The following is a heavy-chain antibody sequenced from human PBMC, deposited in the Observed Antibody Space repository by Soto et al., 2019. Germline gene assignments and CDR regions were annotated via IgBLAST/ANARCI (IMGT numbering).Heavy chain of an antibody. CDR1: GGSISSYY. CDR2: IYYSGST. Sequence: QVQLQESGPGLVKPSETLCLTCTVSGGSISSYYWSWIRQPPGKGLEWIGYIYYSGSTNYNPSLKSRVTISVDTSKNQFSLKLSSVTAADTAVYYCARDLRPYSSSSVGPDYYGMDVWGQGTTVTVSS. J-gene: IGHJ6*02. D-gene: IGHD6-6*01. V-gene: IGHV4-59*01. CDR3: ARDLRPYSSSSVGPDYYGMDV.